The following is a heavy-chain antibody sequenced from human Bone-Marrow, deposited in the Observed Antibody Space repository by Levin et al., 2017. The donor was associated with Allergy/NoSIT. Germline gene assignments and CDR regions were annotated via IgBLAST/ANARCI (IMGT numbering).Heavy chain of an antibody. CDR3: AKISALVAGDIY. D-gene: IGHD2-2*01. J-gene: IGHJ4*02. CDR1: GFTFSTYG. CDR2: IVGTGYNT. V-gene: IGHV3-23*01. Sequence: PGESLKISCAASGFTFSTYGMSWVRQAPGKGLEWVSGIVGTGYNTYYSDSVKGRFTISRDNSKNMVYLQMDSLRVEDTAIYYCAKISALVAGDIYWGQGTLVTVS.